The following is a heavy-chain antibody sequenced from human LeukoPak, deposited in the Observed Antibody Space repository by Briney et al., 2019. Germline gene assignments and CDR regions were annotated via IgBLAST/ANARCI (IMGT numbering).Heavy chain of an antibody. V-gene: IGHV4-39*07. J-gene: IGHJ3*02. Sequence: SETLSLTCTVSGGSIISGAYYWVWIRQPPVKGLEWIGSIYYSGSTYYNPSLKSRVTISMDTSKNQFSLKLTSVTAADTAVYYCARSDYGSGSYYKAFDIWGQGIMVTVSS. CDR3: ARSDYGSGSYYKAFDI. CDR1: GGSIISGAYY. D-gene: IGHD3-10*01. CDR2: IYYSGST.